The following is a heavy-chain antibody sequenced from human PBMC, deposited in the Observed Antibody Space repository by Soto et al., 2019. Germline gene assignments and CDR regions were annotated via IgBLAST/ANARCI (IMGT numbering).Heavy chain of an antibody. D-gene: IGHD5-18*01. V-gene: IGHV4-59*08. CDR2: FYYSGST. Sequence: SETLSLTCTVSGGSISSYYWSWIRQPPGKGLEWIGYFYYSGSTDYNPSLKSRVTISVDTSKNQFSLKLSSVTAADTAVYYCARTSVDTAMVYYFDYWGQGTLVTVSS. J-gene: IGHJ4*02. CDR1: GGSISSYY. CDR3: ARTSVDTAMVYYFDY.